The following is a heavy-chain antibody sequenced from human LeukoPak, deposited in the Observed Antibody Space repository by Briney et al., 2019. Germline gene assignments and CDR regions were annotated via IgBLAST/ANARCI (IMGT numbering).Heavy chain of an antibody. J-gene: IGHJ4*02. Sequence: SVKVSCKASGGTFSSYAISWVRQAPGQGLEWMGGIIPIFGTANYAQKFQGRVTITADESTSTAYMELSSLRSEDTAVYYCARGGYGSGSPTTYYFDYWGQGTLVTVSS. CDR3: ARGGYGSGSPTTYYFDY. CDR1: GGTFSSYA. V-gene: IGHV1-69*13. CDR2: IIPIFGTA. D-gene: IGHD3-10*01.